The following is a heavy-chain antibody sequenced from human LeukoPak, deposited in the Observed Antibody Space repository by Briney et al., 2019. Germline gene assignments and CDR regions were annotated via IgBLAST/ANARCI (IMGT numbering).Heavy chain of an antibody. D-gene: IGHD5-18*01. J-gene: IGHJ5*02. V-gene: IGHV4-59*01. CDR1: GGSISSYY. CDR3: AATDTAMVHFNWFDP. CDR2: IYYSGST. Sequence: SETLSLTCTVSGGSISSYYWSWIRQPPGKGLEWIGYIYYSGSTNYNPSLKSRVTISVDTSKNQFSLKLSSVTAADTAVYYCAATDTAMVHFNWFDPWGQGTLVTVSS.